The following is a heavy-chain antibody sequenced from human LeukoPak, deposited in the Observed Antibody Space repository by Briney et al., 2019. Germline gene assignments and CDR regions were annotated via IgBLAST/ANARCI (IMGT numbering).Heavy chain of an antibody. V-gene: IGHV3-53*01. CDR2: IYSGGST. D-gene: IGHD3-10*01. CDR3: AKDFFYYGSEYYFDY. CDR1: GFTVGSNY. J-gene: IGHJ4*02. Sequence: GGSLRLSCAASGFTVGSNYMSWVRQAPGKGLEWVSVIYSGGSTYYADSVKGRFTISRDNSKNTLYLQMNSLRAEDTAVYYCAKDFFYYGSEYYFDYWGQGTLVTVSS.